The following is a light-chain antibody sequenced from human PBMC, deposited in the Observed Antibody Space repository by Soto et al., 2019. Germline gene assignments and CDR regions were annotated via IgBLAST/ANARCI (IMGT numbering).Light chain of an antibody. CDR1: QSVSTSY. CDR3: QQYDSSRT. Sequence: IVLTQSPGTLALSPGERATLSCRARQSVSTSYLAWYQQKPGQAPRLLIYGASSRATGIPDRFSGSGSGTDFTLTISRLEPEDFAVYYCQQYDSSRTFGQGTKVDI. CDR2: GAS. V-gene: IGKV3-20*01. J-gene: IGKJ1*01.